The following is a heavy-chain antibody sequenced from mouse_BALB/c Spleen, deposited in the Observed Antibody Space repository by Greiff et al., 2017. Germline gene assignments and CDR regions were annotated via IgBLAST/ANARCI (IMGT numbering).Heavy chain of an antibody. CDR1: GFSLTSYG. J-gene: IGHJ1*01. D-gene: IGHD1-1*01. V-gene: IGHV2-2*02. CDR2: IWSGGST. Sequence: VQRVESGPGLVQPSQSLSITCTVSGFSLTSYGVHWVRQSPGKGLEWLGVIWSGGSTDYNAAFISRLSISKDNSKSQVFFKMNSLQANDTAIYYCARNYDYGGYFDVWGAGTTVTVSS. CDR3: ARNYDYGGYFDV.